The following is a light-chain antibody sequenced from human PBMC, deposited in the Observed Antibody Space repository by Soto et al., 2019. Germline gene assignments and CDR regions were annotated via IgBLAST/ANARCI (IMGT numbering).Light chain of an antibody. V-gene: IGLV4-69*01. J-gene: IGLJ3*02. CDR2: LNSDGSH. CDR3: QTWGTGTWV. Sequence: QSVLTQSPSASASLGASVKLTCTLSSGHSSYAIAWHQQQPEKGPRYLMKLNSDGSHSKGDGIPDRFSGSSSGAERYLTISRLQSEDEAAYYCQTWGTGTWVFGGGTKLTVL. CDR1: SGHSSYA.